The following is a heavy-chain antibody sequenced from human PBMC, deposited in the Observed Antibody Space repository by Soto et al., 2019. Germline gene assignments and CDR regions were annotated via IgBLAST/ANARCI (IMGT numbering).Heavy chain of an antibody. J-gene: IGHJ4*02. CDR3: AKEDDILTGYFDY. Sequence: QVQLVESGGGVVQPGRSLRLSCAASGFTFSSYGMHWVRQAPGKGLEWVAVISYDGSNKYYADSVKGRFSISRDNYKNTLYLQMNSLRAEDTAVYYCAKEDDILTGYFDYWGQGTLVTVSS. D-gene: IGHD3-9*01. CDR2: ISYDGSNK. V-gene: IGHV3-30*18. CDR1: GFTFSSYG.